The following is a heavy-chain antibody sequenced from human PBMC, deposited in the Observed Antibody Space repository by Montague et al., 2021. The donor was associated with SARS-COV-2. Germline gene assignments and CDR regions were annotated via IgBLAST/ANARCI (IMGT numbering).Heavy chain of an antibody. J-gene: IGHJ6*02. CDR1: GGSFSGYY. CDR2: INQSGRT. CDR3: ARVRYSGWGTSLGMDV. V-gene: IGHV4-34*01. D-gene: IGHD3-10*01. Sequence: SETLSLTCAVYGGSFSGYYWSWIRHPPEKGLEWIGEINQSGRTNTSPSLKRRVTISVDTSKNQFSLKLSSVTAADTAVYYCARVRYSGWGTSLGMDVWGQGTTVTVSS.